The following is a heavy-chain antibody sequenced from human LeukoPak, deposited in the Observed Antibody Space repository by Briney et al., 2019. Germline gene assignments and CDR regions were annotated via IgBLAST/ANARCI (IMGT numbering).Heavy chain of an antibody. CDR2: ISGGGETT. D-gene: IGHD4-17*01. V-gene: IGHV3-23*01. CDR3: ARDYADYVGYFFFDY. J-gene: IGHJ4*02. Sequence: PGRSLRLSCAASGFTFSNYAMNWVRQAPGKGLEWVSSISGGGETTYYADSAKGRFTISRDNSQNTLYLQMNSLRAEDTAVYYCARDYADYVGYFFFDYWGQGTLVTVSS. CDR1: GFTFSNYA.